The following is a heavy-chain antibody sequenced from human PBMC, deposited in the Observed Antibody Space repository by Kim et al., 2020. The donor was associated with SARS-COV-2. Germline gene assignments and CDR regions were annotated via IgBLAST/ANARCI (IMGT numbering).Heavy chain of an antibody. V-gene: IGHV3-23*01. D-gene: IGHD3-22*01. J-gene: IGHJ6*01. CDR1: GFTFSSYA. CDR2: VSASGYTT. CDR3: AKGLHYYDSSTYHFHGM. Sequence: GGSLGLSCAASGFTFSSYAMRWVRQAPGKGLEWAAGVSASGYTTYYADSVKGRFTISRDNSKNTLTLQMNSLRAEDTAVYYCAKGLHYYDSSTYHFHGM.